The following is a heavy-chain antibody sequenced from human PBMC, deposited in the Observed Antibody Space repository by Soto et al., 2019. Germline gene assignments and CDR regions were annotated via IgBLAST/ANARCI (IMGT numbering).Heavy chain of an antibody. CDR2: IWTNGST. CDR3: ARTVGAAYYFDF. J-gene: IGHJ4*02. CDR1: GDSMSKYY. V-gene: IGHV4-4*07. Sequence: QVQLQESGPGLVKPSETLSLTCNVSGDSMSKYYWSWVRQPAGKGLEWIGRIWTNGSTNYNPSLKSRVTMSIDTSNKHFSLDLKSVTAADTAVYYCARTVGAAYYFDFWGQGVLVTVSS. D-gene: IGHD3-16*01.